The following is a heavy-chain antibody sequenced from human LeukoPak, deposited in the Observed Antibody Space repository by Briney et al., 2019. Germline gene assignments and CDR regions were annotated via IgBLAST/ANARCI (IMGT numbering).Heavy chain of an antibody. V-gene: IGHV4-30-4*01. CDR3: VRRMVGAIRPFDY. CDR1: GGSISSGDYY. CDR2: MYYSGST. Sequence: SETLSLTCTVSGGSISSGDYYWSWIRQPPGKGLEWIGYMYYSGSTYYDPSLKSRVTISVDTSKNQFSLKLSSVTAADTAVYYCVRRMVGAIRPFDYWGQGTLVTVSS. J-gene: IGHJ4*02. D-gene: IGHD1-26*01.